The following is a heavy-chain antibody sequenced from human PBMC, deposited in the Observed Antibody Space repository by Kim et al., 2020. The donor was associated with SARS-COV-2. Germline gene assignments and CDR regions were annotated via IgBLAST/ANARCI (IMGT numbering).Heavy chain of an antibody. J-gene: IGHJ6*02. V-gene: IGHV3-48*02. Sequence: GGSLRLSCAASGFTFSSYSMNWVRQAPGKGLEWVSYISSSSSTIYYADSVKGRFTISRDNAKNSLYLQMNSLRDEDTAVYYCASDIRRAPWVVWFGDDAPNKYGMDVWGQGTTVTVSS. CDR1: GFTFSSYS. D-gene: IGHD3-10*01. CDR3: ASDIRRAPWVVWFGDDAPNKYGMDV. CDR2: ISSSSSTI.